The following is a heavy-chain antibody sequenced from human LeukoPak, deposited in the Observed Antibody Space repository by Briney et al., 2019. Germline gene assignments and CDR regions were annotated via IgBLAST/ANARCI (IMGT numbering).Heavy chain of an antibody. J-gene: IGHJ5*02. Sequence: PSETLSLTCAVYGGSFSGYYWSWIRQPPGKGLEWIGEINHSGSTNYNPSLKSRVTISVDTSKNQFSLKLSSVTAADTAVYYCARGRSYYDFWSGPRTANWFDPWGQGTLVTVSS. V-gene: IGHV4-34*01. CDR3: ARGRSYYDFWSGPRTANWFDP. D-gene: IGHD3-3*01. CDR2: INHSGST. CDR1: GGSFSGYY.